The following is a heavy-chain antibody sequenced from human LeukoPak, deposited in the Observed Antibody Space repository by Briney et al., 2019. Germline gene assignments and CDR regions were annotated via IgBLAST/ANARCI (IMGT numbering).Heavy chain of an antibody. CDR3: ASATGSYSYFDY. V-gene: IGHV5-51*01. Sequence: GESLKISCKASGYSYTTHLIGWVRQMPGKGLEWMGIIYPDDSDTKYSPPFQGQVPIPADKSISTAFLQWSSLKASDTAMYYCASATGSYSYFDYWGKGTLVTVSS. CDR1: GYSYTTHL. CDR2: IYPDDSDT. J-gene: IGHJ4*02. D-gene: IGHD1-26*01.